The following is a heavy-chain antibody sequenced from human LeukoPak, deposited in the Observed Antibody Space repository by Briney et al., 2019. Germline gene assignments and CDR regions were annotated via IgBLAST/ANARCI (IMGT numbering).Heavy chain of an antibody. CDR1: GFTFNYYS. Sequence: GGSLRLSCAASGFTFNYYSMNWVRQAPGKGLEWVSSISTGSDDIYYADSVKGRFTISRDNAKNSLYLQMNSLRAEDTAVYYCARDLRCGPTTCYVVGYFDYWGQGTLVTVSS. CDR3: ARDLRCGPTTCYVVGYFDY. J-gene: IGHJ4*02. CDR2: ISTGSDDI. V-gene: IGHV3-21*01. D-gene: IGHD2-2*01.